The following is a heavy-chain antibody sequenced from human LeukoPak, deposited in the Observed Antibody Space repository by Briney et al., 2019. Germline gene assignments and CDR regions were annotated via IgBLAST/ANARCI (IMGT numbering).Heavy chain of an antibody. J-gene: IGHJ4*02. CDR1: GGSISSYY. CDR3: ASGIVGDTSGPFDY. V-gene: IGHV4-59*01. D-gene: IGHD1-26*01. Sequence: PSETLSVTCTVSGGSISSYYWSWLRQPPGNGLEWIGYIYYSGSTNYNPSLKSRVTISVDTSKNQFSLKLSSVTAADTAVYYCASGIVGDTSGPFDYWGQGTLVTVSS. CDR2: IYYSGST.